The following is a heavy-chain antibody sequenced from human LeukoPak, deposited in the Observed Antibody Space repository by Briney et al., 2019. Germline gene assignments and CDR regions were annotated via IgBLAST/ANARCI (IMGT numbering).Heavy chain of an antibody. D-gene: IGHD5-12*01. J-gene: IGHJ6*03. V-gene: IGHV1-18*01. CDR1: GYTFTSYG. CDR3: ARVPAYDRIYYYYYMDV. CDR2: ISAYNGNT. Sequence: ASVKVSCKASGYTFTSYGISWVRQAPGQGLEWMGWISAYNGNTNYAQKLQGRVTMTTDTSTSTSYMELRSLRSDDTAVYYCARVPAYDRIYYYYYMDVWGKGTTVTISS.